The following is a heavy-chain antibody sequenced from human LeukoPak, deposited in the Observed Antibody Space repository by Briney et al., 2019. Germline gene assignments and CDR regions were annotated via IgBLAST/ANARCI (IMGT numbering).Heavy chain of an antibody. CDR3: ARGSLLWFGELLPFDY. V-gene: IGHV4-4*02. CDR2: IYHSGST. Sequence: SGTLSLTCAVSGGSISSSNWWRWVRQPPGKGLEWIGEIYHSGSTYYNPSLKSRVTISVDTSKNQFSLKLSSVTAADPAVYYCARGSLLWFGELLPFDYWGQGTLVTVSS. D-gene: IGHD3-10*01. J-gene: IGHJ4*02. CDR1: GGSISSSNW.